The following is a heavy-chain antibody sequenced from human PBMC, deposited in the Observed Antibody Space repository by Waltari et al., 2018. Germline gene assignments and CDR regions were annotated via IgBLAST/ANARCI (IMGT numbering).Heavy chain of an antibody. D-gene: IGHD2-15*01. V-gene: IGHV3-23*03. Sequence: EVQLLESGGGLVQPGGSLRLSCEASGLTFSGYAMSWVRQAPGKGLEWVSFISGGGTGTYYGDSVKGRFTISRDNSKSTVYLQMNSLRAEDTAVYYCARCTGGSCYGFDYWGQGTLVTVSS. CDR2: ISGGGTGT. J-gene: IGHJ4*02. CDR1: GLTFSGYA. CDR3: ARCTGGSCYGFDY.